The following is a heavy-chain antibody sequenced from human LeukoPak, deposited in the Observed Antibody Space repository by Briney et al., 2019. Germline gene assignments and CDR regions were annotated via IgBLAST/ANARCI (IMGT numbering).Heavy chain of an antibody. J-gene: IGHJ5*02. CDR2: INPNSGGT. V-gene: IGHV1-2*04. Sequence: ASVKVSCKASGYTFTGYYMHWVRQAPGQGLEWMGWINPNSGGTNYAQKFQGWVTMTRDTPISTAYMELSRLRSDDTAVYYCARGRRVVTRGNWFDPWGQGTLVTVSS. CDR1: GYTFTGYY. CDR3: ARGRRVVTRGNWFDP. D-gene: IGHD3-22*01.